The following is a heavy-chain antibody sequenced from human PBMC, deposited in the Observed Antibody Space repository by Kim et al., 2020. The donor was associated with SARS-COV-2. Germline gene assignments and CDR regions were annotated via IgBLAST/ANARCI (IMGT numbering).Heavy chain of an antibody. CDR2: INAGNGNT. CDR1: GYTFTSYA. Sequence: ASVKVSCKASGYTFTSYAMHWVRQAPGQRLEWMGWINAGNGNTKYSQKFQGRVTITRDTSASTAYMELSSLRSEDTAVYYCARTEHPIVHMISTNPTFDPWGQGALVTVSS. D-gene: IGHD2-21*01. V-gene: IGHV1-3*01. J-gene: IGHJ5*02. CDR3: ARTEHPIVHMISTNPTFDP.